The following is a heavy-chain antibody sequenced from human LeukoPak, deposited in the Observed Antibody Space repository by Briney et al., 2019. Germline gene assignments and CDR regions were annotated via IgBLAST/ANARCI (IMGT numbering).Heavy chain of an antibody. CDR1: GFTVSSNY. Sequence: GSLRLSCAASGFTVSSNYMSWVRQAPGKGLEWVSVIYSGGSTYYADSVKGRLTISRDNSKNTLYLQMNSLRAEDTAVYYCASTYYGSGRYFAYWGQGTLVTVSS. D-gene: IGHD3-10*01. V-gene: IGHV3-66*01. CDR2: IYSGGST. CDR3: ASTYYGSGRYFAY. J-gene: IGHJ4*02.